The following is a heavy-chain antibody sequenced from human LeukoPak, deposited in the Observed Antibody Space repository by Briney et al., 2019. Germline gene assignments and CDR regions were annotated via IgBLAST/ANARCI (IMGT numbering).Heavy chain of an antibody. CDR2: IYTSGST. CDR1: GGSISSGSYY. D-gene: IGHD3-22*01. Sequence: TSETLSLTCTVSGGSISSGSYYWSWIRQPAGKGLEWIGRIYTSGSTNYNPSLKSRVTISVDTSKNQFSLKLSSVTAADTAVYYCARETGFHYYDSSGYLDYWGQGTLVTVSS. V-gene: IGHV4-61*02. J-gene: IGHJ4*02. CDR3: ARETGFHYYDSSGYLDY.